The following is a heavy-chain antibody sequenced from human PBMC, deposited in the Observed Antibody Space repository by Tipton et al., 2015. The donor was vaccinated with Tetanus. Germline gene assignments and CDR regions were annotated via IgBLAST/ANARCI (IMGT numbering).Heavy chain of an antibody. D-gene: IGHD3-10*01. J-gene: IGHJ4*02. Sequence: TLSLTCNVSGGSINTGDYYWSWIRQSPGKGLEWIGHVYYSGRTYYNPPLKSRVTISADMSKNQFPLKLNSVTAADTATYYCARMGFAYGQVGYWGQGTLGTVAS. CDR1: GGSINTGDYY. V-gene: IGHV4-30-4*01. CDR3: ARMGFAYGQVGY. CDR2: VYYSGRT.